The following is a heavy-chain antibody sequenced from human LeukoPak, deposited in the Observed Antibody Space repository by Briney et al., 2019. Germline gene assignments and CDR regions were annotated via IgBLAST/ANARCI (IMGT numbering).Heavy chain of an antibody. D-gene: IGHD4-11*01. Sequence: GGSLRLSCAASGFTVSSYYMTWVRQAPGKGLEWVSVMYSGGSTYYADSVKGRVAISRDNPQNTMFLQMNSVRVEDTAVYYCARSYSNHLFGMDVWGQGTAVTVSS. J-gene: IGHJ6*02. CDR3: ARSYSNHLFGMDV. CDR2: MYSGGST. CDR1: GFTVSSYY. V-gene: IGHV3-66*01.